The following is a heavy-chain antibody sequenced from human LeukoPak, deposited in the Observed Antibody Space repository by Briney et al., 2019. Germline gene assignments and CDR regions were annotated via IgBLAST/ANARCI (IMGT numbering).Heavy chain of an antibody. D-gene: IGHD6-6*01. CDR2: IYGGGTT. Sequence: GGSLRLSCAASGFTVSSNYMTWVRQAPGKGLEWVSVIYGGGTTYYADSVKGKFTISRDNSKNTLYLQMNSLRAEDTAVYYCAKALSIAARPGAFDIWGQGTMVTVSS. CDR1: GFTVSSNY. V-gene: IGHV3-66*01. CDR3: AKALSIAARPGAFDI. J-gene: IGHJ3*02.